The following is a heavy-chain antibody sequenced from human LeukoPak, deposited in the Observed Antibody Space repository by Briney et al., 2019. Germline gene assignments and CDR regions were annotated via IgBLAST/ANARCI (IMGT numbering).Heavy chain of an antibody. Sequence: PGGSLRLSCAASGFTFSSYAMSWVRQAPGKGLEWVSTISDSGGSTYYADSVKGRFTISRDNSKNTLYLQMNSLRAEDTAVYYCAKWGSYYYGSGNWNGDYWGQGTLVTVSS. D-gene: IGHD3-10*01. J-gene: IGHJ4*02. CDR2: ISDSGGST. V-gene: IGHV3-23*01. CDR3: AKWGSYYYGSGNWNGDY. CDR1: GFTFSSYA.